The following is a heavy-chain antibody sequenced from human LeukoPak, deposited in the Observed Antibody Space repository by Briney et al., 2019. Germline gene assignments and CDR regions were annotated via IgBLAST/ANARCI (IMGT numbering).Heavy chain of an antibody. J-gene: IGHJ3*02. V-gene: IGHV3-21*01. Sequence: PGGSLRLSCAASGFTFSSYSMNWVRQAPGKGLKWVSSISSSSSYIYYADSVKGRFTISRDNAKNSLYLQMNSLRAEDTAVYHCASLEKRNFYYDSSGYQGNAFDIWGQGTMVTVSS. CDR3: ASLEKRNFYYDSSGYQGNAFDI. D-gene: IGHD3-22*01. CDR2: ISSSSSYI. CDR1: GFTFSSYS.